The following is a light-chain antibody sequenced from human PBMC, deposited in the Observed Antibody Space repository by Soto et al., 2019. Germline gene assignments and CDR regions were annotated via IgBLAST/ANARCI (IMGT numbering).Light chain of an antibody. CDR3: QQYNDWPRRLT. Sequence: EIVMTQSPATLSVYPGERATLSCRASQSLSSNLAWYQQKPGQAPRLLIYGASTRATGIPARFSGSGSGTEFTLTISSLQSEDFAVYYCQQYNDWPRRLTFGGGTKVDIK. J-gene: IGKJ4*01. V-gene: IGKV3-15*01. CDR2: GAS. CDR1: QSLSSN.